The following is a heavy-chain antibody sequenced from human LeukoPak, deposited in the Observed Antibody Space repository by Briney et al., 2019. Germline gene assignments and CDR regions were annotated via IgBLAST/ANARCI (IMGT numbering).Heavy chain of an antibody. CDR1: GGSFSGYY. J-gene: IGHJ2*01. V-gene: IGHV4-34*01. CDR2: INHSGGT. D-gene: IGHD6-19*01. CDR3: ARGRAVAAYWYFDL. Sequence: PSETLSLTCAVYGGSFSGYYWSWIRQPPGKGLEWIGEINHSGGTNYNPSLKSRVTISVDTSKNQFSLKLSSVTAADTAVYYCARGRAVAAYWYFDLWGRGTLVTVSS.